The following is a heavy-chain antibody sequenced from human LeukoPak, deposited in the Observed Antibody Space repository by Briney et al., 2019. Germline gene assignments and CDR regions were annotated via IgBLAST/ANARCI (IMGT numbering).Heavy chain of an antibody. CDR1: GYTFTGYY. CDR2: INPNSGGT. CDR3: AGGGRTGGIAAAATPGD. D-gene: IGHD6-13*01. V-gene: IGHV1-2*02. Sequence: ASVKVSCKASGYTFTGYYMHWVRQAPGQGLEWMGWINPNSGGTNYAQKVQGRVSMTRDTSISTAYMELSRLRSDDTAVYYCAGGGRTGGIAAAATPGDWGQGTLVTVSS. J-gene: IGHJ4*02.